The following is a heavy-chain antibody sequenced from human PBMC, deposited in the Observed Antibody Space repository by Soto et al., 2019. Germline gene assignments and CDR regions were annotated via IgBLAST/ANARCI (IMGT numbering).Heavy chain of an antibody. J-gene: IGHJ6*02. CDR2: ISSSSSYI. CDR1: GFTFSSYS. Sequence: PGGSLRLSCAASGFTFSSYSMNWVRQAPGKGLEWVSSISSSSSYIYYADSVKGRFTISRDNAKNSLYLQMNSLRAEDTAVYYCARDTHSSSWYPLLLYYYGMDVWGQVTTSTVAS. D-gene: IGHD6-13*01. V-gene: IGHV3-21*01. CDR3: ARDTHSSSWYPLLLYYYGMDV.